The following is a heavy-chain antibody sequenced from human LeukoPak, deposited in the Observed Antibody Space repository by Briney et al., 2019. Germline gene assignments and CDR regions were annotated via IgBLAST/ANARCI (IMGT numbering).Heavy chain of an antibody. CDR3: ASELAAAAGAIDY. J-gene: IGHJ4*02. Sequence: GGSLRLSCAASGFTFSSYEMNWVRQAPGKGLEWVSYISSSGSTIYYADSVKGRFTISRDNANTSLYLQMNSLRAEDTAVYYCASELAAAAGAIDYWGQGTLVTVSS. CDR1: GFTFSSYE. CDR2: ISSSGSTI. D-gene: IGHD6-13*01. V-gene: IGHV3-48*03.